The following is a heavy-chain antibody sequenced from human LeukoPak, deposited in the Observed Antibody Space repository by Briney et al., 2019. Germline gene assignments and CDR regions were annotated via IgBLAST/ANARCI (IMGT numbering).Heavy chain of an antibody. CDR2: IYGDDDK. D-gene: IGHD3-3*01. J-gene: IGHJ1*01. CDR3: AHKVYHRFLVED. V-gene: IGHV2-5*02. CDR1: WFSLSTTGVG. Sequence: SGPTLVNPTQPLTLTCSFSWFSLSTTGVGVVWIRQPPAKALEWLALIYGDDDKRFNSSLKSRLTITKDTSKNQVVLTMTNMDPVDTATYYCAHKVYHRFLVEDWGQGTLVTVSS.